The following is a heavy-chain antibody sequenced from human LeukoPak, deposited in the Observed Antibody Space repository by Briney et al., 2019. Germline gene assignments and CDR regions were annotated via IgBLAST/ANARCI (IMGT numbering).Heavy chain of an antibody. CDR2: ISAYNGNT. J-gene: IGHJ4*02. V-gene: IGHV1-18*01. Sequence: ASVKVSFKASGYTFTSYGISWVRQAPGQGLEWMGWISAYNGNTNYAQKLQGRVTMTTDTSTSTAYMELRSLRSDDTAVYYCATPRVGSGLLTFDYWGQGTLVTVSS. CDR1: GYTFTSYG. D-gene: IGHD6-19*01. CDR3: ATPRVGSGLLTFDY.